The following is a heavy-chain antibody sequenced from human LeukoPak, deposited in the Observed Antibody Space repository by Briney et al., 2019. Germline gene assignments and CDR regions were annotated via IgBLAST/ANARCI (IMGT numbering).Heavy chain of an antibody. CDR3: ARRAYSSSWYYYYYGMDV. Sequence: ASVKVSCKASGYTFTGYYIHWVRQAPGQGLEWMGWINPNSGGTNYAQKLQGRVTMTTDTSTSTAYMELRSLRSDDTAVYYCARRAYSSSWYYYYYGMDVWGQGTTVTVSS. D-gene: IGHD6-13*01. J-gene: IGHJ6*02. CDR1: GYTFTGYY. V-gene: IGHV1-2*02. CDR2: INPNSGGT.